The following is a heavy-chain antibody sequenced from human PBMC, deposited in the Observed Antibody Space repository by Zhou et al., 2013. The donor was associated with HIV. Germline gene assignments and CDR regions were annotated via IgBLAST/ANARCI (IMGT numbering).Heavy chain of an antibody. V-gene: IGHV4-39*07. Sequence: QVQLQESGPGLVKPSETLSLTCTVSGDSISSSSYSWGWIRQPPGKGLEWIASISYSGSTYYNPSLKSRATISVDTSKNQFSLKLTSVTAADTAVYYCARTRVFVGSWYFDLWGRGTLVTVSS. CDR3: ARTRVFVGSWYFDL. CDR1: GDSISSSSYS. D-gene: IGHD3-10*01. J-gene: IGHJ2*01. CDR2: ISYSGST.